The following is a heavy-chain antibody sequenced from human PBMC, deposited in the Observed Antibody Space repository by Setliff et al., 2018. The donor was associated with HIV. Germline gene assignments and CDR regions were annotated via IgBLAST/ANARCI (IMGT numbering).Heavy chain of an antibody. Sequence: GGSLRLSCTISGFTFGDYAMSWVRQAPGKGLEWVGFIRSKAYGGTTEYAASVKGRFTISRDDSKSIAYLQMNSLKTEDTAVYYCTRTFFHSSGYYHNLQPFDYWGQGTLVTVSS. V-gene: IGHV3-49*04. CDR2: IRSKAYGGTT. CDR3: TRTFFHSSGYYHNLQPFDY. D-gene: IGHD3-22*01. J-gene: IGHJ4*02. CDR1: GFTFGDYA.